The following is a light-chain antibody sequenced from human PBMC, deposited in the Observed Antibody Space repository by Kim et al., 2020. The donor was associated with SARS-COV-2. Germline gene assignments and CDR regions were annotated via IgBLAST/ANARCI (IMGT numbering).Light chain of an antibody. Sequence: LTQPASVSGSPGQSITISCTGTSSDVGGYNYVSWYQQHPGKAPKLMIYDVSKRPSGVSNRFSGSKSGNTASLTISGLQAEDEADYYCSSYTSSSTPYVFGTGTKVTVL. CDR2: DVS. V-gene: IGLV2-14*01. J-gene: IGLJ1*01. CDR3: SSYTSSSTPYV. CDR1: SSDVGGYNY.